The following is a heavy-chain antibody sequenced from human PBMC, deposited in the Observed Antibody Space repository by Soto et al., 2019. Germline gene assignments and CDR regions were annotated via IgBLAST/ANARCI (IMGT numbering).Heavy chain of an antibody. CDR3: ERDGVVVAATAGFQH. CDR2: ISAYNGNT. CDR1: GYTFTSYG. J-gene: IGHJ1*01. Sequence: ASVKVSCKASGYTFTSYGISWVRQAPGQGLEWMGWISAYNGNTNYAQKLQGRVTMTTDTSTSTAYMELRSLRSDDTAVYYCERDGVVVAATAGFQHWGQGTLVTVSS. V-gene: IGHV1-18*01. D-gene: IGHD2-15*01.